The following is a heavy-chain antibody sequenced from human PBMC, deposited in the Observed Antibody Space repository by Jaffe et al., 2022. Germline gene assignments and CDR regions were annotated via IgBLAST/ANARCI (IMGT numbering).Heavy chain of an antibody. CDR3: ARLPVYSSSWYYYYYMDV. V-gene: IGHV3-21*01. CDR2: ISSSSSYI. J-gene: IGHJ6*03. D-gene: IGHD6-13*01. CDR1: GFTFSSYS. Sequence: EVQLVESGGGLVKPGGSLRLSCAASGFTFSSYSMNWVRQAPGKGLEWVSSISSSSSYIYYADSVKGRFTISRDNAKNSLYLQMNSLRAEDTAVYYCARLPVYSSSWYYYYYMDVWGKGTTVTVSS.